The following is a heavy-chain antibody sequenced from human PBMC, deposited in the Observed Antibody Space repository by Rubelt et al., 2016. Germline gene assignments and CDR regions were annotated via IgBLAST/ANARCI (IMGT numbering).Heavy chain of an antibody. J-gene: IGHJ2*01. CDR3: ASSGGLSGAYRGSTWPDWYFDL. Sequence: QLQLQESGPGLVKPSETLSLTCTVSGGSISSSSYYWGWIRQPPGKGLEWIGEINHSGSTNYNPSLKSRVTISVDTSKNQFSLKLSSVTAADTAVYYCASSGGLSGAYRGSTWPDWYFDLWGRGTLVTVSS. D-gene: IGHD1-26*01. CDR2: INHSGST. V-gene: IGHV4-39*07. CDR1: GGSISSSSYY.